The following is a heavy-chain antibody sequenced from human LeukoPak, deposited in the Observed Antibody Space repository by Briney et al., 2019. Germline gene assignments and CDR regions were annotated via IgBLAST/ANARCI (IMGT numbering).Heavy chain of an antibody. J-gene: IGHJ4*02. CDR1: GYTFTSYY. D-gene: IGHD3-22*01. CDR3: ARTCYVRDSSGYYKY. V-gene: IGHV1-46*01. Sequence: ASVKVSCKASGYTFTSYYMHWVRQAPGQGLEWMGIINPSGGSTSYAQKFQGRVAMTRGTSTSTVYMELSSLRSEDTAVYYCARTCYVRDSSGYYKYWGQGTLVTVSS. CDR2: INPSGGST.